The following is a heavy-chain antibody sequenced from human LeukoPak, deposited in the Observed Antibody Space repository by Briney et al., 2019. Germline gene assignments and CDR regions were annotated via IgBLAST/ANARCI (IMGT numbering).Heavy chain of an antibody. D-gene: IGHD2-2*01. CDR3: RGVPAAGGVDY. CDR2: IRSKANGYAT. J-gene: IGHJ4*02. V-gene: IGHV3-73*01. CDR1: GFTFSGSA. Sequence: GGSLRLSCAASGFTFSGSAMHWVRQASGKGLEWVGRIRSKANGYATAYAASVKGRFTISRDDSKNTAYLQMNSLKTEDTAVYYCRGVPAAGGVDYWGQGTLVTVSS.